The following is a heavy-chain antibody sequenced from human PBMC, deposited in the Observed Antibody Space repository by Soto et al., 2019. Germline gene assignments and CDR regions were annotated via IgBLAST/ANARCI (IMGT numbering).Heavy chain of an antibody. J-gene: IGHJ6*02. CDR1: GGSISSSSYY. D-gene: IGHD6-6*01. V-gene: IGHV4-39*01. CDR2: IYYSGST. Sequence: QLQLQESGPGLVKPSETLSLTCTVSGGSISSSSYYWGWLRQPPGQGLEWIGSIYYSGSTYYNPSLKRRVTISVDTSKNQVSLKLSSVTAADTAVYYCARKSGSSYYYYGMDVWGQGTTVTVSS. CDR3: ARKSGSSYYYYGMDV.